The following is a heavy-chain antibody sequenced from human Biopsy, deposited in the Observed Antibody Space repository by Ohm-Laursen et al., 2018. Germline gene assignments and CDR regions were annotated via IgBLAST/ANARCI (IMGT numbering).Heavy chain of an antibody. J-gene: IGHJ5*02. CDR3: ARHPTGFWFDP. Sequence: SETLSLTWTVSGGSVSSNTNYWAWIRQPPGKGLEWIGSIFYSGIIYYNPSLKSRVSISVDTSKNQFSLNLNSVTAADTAVYYCARHPTGFWFDPWPGNPGHRLL. V-gene: IGHV4-39*01. CDR1: GGSVSSNTNY. CDR2: IFYSGII.